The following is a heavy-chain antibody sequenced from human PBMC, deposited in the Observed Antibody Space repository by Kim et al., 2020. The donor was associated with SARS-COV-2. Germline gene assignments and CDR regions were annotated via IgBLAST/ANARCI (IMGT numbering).Heavy chain of an antibody. Sequence: GESLKISCKGSGYSFSSRWIGWVRQMPGKGLEWMGIMYPDDSDTRYSPSFQGQVTIAADKSINTAYLQWSSLKASDTAIYYCARHRSTGLSSGNYYGMDVWGQGTTGTVSS. V-gene: IGHV5-51*01. CDR2: MYPDDSDT. CDR3: ARHRSTGLSSGNYYGMDV. CDR1: GYSFSSRW. D-gene: IGHD2-8*02. J-gene: IGHJ6*02.